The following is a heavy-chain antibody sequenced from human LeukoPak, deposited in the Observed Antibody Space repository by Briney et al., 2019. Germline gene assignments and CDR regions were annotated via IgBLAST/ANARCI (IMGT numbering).Heavy chain of an antibody. CDR3: ARDHLRLGELSFTDY. CDR1: GYTFTSYG. D-gene: IGHD3-16*02. CDR2: ISAYNGNT. Sequence: ASVKVSCKASGYTFTSYGISWVRQAPGQGLEWMGWISAYNGNTNYAQELQGRVTMTTDTSTSTAYMELRSLRSDDTAVYYCARDHLRLGELSFTDYWGQGTLVTVSS. V-gene: IGHV1-18*01. J-gene: IGHJ4*02.